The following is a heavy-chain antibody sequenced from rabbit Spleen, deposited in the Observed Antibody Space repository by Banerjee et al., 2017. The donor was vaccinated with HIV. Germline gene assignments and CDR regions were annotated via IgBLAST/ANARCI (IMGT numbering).Heavy chain of an antibody. J-gene: IGHJ6*01. Sequence: QEQLEESGGDLVKPEGSLKLSCKASGFDFSSYGVSWVRQAPGKGLEWIGYIDPVFGSTYYASWVNGRFTISSHNAQNTLYLQLNSLTAADTATYFCARDYSDGYTYVSYGMDLWARAPSSPS. CDR1: GFDFSSYG. D-gene: IGHD6-1*01. CDR2: IDPVFGST. V-gene: IGHV1S47*01. CDR3: ARDYSDGYTYVSYGMDL.